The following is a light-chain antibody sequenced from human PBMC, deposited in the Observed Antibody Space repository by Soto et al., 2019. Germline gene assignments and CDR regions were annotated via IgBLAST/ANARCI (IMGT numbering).Light chain of an antibody. J-gene: IGLJ1*01. CDR2: EVS. V-gene: IGLV2-8*01. CDR1: SSDICTYYY. Sequence: QSLLTQPPSASGSPVQSVTISCTGTSSDICTYYYVSWYQHLPDKAPKLIIYEVSKRPSGVPDRFSGSKSANTAYLTVSGLQAQDEGDYYCCSYGGGXNFYVFGTGTKVT. CDR3: CSYGGGXNFYV.